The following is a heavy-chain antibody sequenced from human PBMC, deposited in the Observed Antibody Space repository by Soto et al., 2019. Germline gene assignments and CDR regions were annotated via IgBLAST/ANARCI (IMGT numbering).Heavy chain of an antibody. V-gene: IGHV3-33*01. CDR3: VRDTEGRFDY. D-gene: IGHD4-17*01. CDR2: IWHDGSTK. CDR1: GFTFSSYG. J-gene: IGHJ4*02. Sequence: QVQLVESGGGVVQPGRSLRLSCAASGFTFSSYGMHWVRQAPGKGLEWVAVIWHDGSTKSYADSVKGRFTISRDNSENALYLQMNSLRAEDTAVYYCVRDTEGRFDYWGQGTLVTVSS.